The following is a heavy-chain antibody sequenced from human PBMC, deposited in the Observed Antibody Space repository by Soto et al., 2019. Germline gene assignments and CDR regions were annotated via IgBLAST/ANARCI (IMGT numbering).Heavy chain of an antibody. CDR1: GFTFSSYA. J-gene: IGHJ6*02. CDR3: AKLQAPKYNWRALYYYYYGMDV. V-gene: IGHV3-23*01. CDR2: ISGSGGST. Sequence: GGSLRLSCAASGFTFSSYAMSWVRQAPGKGLEWVSAISGSGGSTYYADSVKGRFTISRDNSKNTLYLQMNSLRAEDTAVYYCAKLQAPKYNWRALYYYYYGMDVWGQGTTVTVSS. D-gene: IGHD1-20*01.